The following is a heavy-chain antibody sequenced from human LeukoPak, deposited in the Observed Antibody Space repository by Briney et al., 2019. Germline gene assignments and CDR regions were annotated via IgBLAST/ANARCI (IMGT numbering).Heavy chain of an antibody. Sequence: PSETLSLTCTVSGGSISSGDYYWSWIRQPPGKGLEWIGYIYYGGSTYYNPSLKSRITISVDTSKNQFSLKLSSVTAADTAMYYCARDPGDAFDIWGQGTMVTVSS. CDR2: IYYGGST. V-gene: IGHV4-30-4*08. CDR3: ARDPGDAFDI. J-gene: IGHJ3*02. CDR1: GGSISSGDYY.